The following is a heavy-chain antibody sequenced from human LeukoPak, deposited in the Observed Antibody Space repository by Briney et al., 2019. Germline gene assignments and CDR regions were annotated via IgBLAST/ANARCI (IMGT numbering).Heavy chain of an antibody. CDR3: ARRSPPQYCSSTSCSSPEGKSRHENWFDP. J-gene: IGHJ5*02. D-gene: IGHD2-2*01. CDR2: IYPGDSDT. Sequence: GESLKISCKGSGYTFTNYWIGWVRQMPGKGLEFMGIIYPGDSDTRYSPSFQGQVTISADKSIGTAYLQWSSLKASDTAMYYCARRSPPQYCSSTSCSSPEGKSRHENWFDPWGQGTLVTVSS. V-gene: IGHV5-51*01. CDR1: GYTFTNYW.